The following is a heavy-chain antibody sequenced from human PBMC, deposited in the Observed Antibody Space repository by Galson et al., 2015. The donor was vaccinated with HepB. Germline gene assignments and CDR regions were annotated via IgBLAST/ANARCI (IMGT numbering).Heavy chain of an antibody. J-gene: IGHJ4*02. CDR1: GFTFSSFA. Sequence: SLRLSCAASGFTFSSFAMSWVRQAPGKGLEWVSVISGSGDSTYYADSVKGRFTISRDNSKNTLYLQMNSLRAEDSAVYYCAKDVGWAPYWGQGTLVFVSS. V-gene: IGHV3-23*01. D-gene: IGHD2-15*01. CDR3: AKDVGWAPY. CDR2: ISGSGDST.